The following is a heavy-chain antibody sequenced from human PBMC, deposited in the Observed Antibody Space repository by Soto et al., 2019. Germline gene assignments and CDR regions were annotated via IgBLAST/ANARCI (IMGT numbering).Heavy chain of an antibody. J-gene: IGHJ3*02. V-gene: IGHV3-21*01. CDR1: GFTFSSYS. CDR2: ISSSSSYI. CDR3: AREQALVAFDI. Sequence: GGSLRLSCAASGFTFSSYSMNWVRQAPGKGLEWVSSISSSSSYIYYADSVKGRFTISRDNAKNSLYLQMNSLRAEDTAVYYCAREQALVAFDIWGQGTMVTVSS.